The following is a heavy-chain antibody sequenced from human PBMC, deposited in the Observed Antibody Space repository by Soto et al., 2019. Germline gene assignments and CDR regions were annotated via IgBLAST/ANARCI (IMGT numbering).Heavy chain of an antibody. CDR1: GYTPTNYD. CDR3: ASALYRRGTYYAFDH. CDR2: ISAYNGNT. Sequence: QVPLVQSGAEVKKPGASVTVSCKTSGYTPTNYDIGWVRQAPGQGLEWMGWISAYNGNTNSAQKLQGRLTMTTDTSTRTAYMELRSLRSDDTGVYYCASALYRRGTYYAFDHWGQGTLVTVSS. J-gene: IGHJ4*02. D-gene: IGHD1-26*01. V-gene: IGHV1-18*01.